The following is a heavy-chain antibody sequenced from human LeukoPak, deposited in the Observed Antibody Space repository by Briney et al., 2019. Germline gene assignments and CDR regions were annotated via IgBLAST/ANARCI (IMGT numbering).Heavy chain of an antibody. Sequence: GGSLRLSCAASGFTFDDYAMHWVQQAPGKGLEWVSGISWNSGSIGYADSAKGRFTISRDNAKNSLYLQMNSLRAEDTALYYCAKDTYYDSSGAFDYWGQGTLVTVSS. CDR3: AKDTYYDSSGAFDY. CDR1: GFTFDDYA. D-gene: IGHD3-22*01. CDR2: ISWNSGSI. V-gene: IGHV3-9*01. J-gene: IGHJ4*02.